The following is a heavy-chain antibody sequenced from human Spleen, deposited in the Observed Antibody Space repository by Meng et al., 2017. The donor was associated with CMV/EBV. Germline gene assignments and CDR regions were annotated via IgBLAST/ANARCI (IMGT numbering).Heavy chain of an antibody. CDR2: IWHDGSKT. V-gene: IGHV3-33*01. Sequence: GESLKISCAASGFTFRSYGMHWVRQAPGRGLEWVAFIWHDGSKTYYADSVKGRFTISRDNSKSTLYLQMNSLRAEDTAVYYCARDRLPTVYRGLDYWGRGMLVTVSS. CDR1: GFTFRSYG. D-gene: IGHD1-26*01. CDR3: ARDRLPTVYRGLDY. J-gene: IGHJ4*02.